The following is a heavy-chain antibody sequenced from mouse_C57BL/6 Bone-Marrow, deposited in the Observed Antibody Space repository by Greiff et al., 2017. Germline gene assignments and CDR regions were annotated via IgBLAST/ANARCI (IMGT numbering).Heavy chain of an antibody. CDR1: GYTFTSYW. D-gene: IGHD2-4*01. CDR3: ARDYYYWYFDV. Sequence: QVQLKQSGAELVKPGASVKLSCKASGYTFTSYWMQWVKQRPGQGLEWIGAIDPSDSYTNYNQKFKGKATLTVDTSSSTAYMQLSSLTSEDSAVYYCARDYYYWYFDVWGTGTTVTVSS. J-gene: IGHJ1*03. V-gene: IGHV1-50*01. CDR2: IDPSDSYT.